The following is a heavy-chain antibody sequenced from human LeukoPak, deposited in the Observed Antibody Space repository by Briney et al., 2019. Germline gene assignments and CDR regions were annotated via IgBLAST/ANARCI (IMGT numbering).Heavy chain of an antibody. V-gene: IGHV3-21*01. Sequence: PGGSLRLFCGASGFTFSSYSMNWVRQAPGKGLEWGSSISSSSSYIYYADSVKGRFTISRDNAKNSLYLQMNSLRAEDTAVYYCARAWQLGYCSSTSCYNGAFDIWGQGTMVTVSS. D-gene: IGHD2-2*02. CDR2: ISSSSSYI. CDR3: ARAWQLGYCSSTSCYNGAFDI. CDR1: GFTFSSYS. J-gene: IGHJ3*02.